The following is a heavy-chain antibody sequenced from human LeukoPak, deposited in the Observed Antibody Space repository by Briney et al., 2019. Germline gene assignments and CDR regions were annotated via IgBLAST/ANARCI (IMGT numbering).Heavy chain of an antibody. CDR1: GGTFSSYA. Sequence: GASVKVSCKASGGTFSSYATSWVRQAPGQGLEWMGGIIPIFGTANYAQKFQGRVTITADESTSTAYMELCSLRSEDTAVYYCARAWMGSGWGFDYWGQGTLVTVSS. D-gene: IGHD6-19*01. CDR3: ARAWMGSGWGFDY. J-gene: IGHJ4*02. CDR2: IIPIFGTA. V-gene: IGHV1-69*13.